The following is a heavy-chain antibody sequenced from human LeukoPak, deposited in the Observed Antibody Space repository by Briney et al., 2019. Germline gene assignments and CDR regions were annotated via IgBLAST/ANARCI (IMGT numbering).Heavy chain of an antibody. CDR2: IKSKTDGRTT. J-gene: IGHJ3*02. Sequence: NPGGSLRLSCAASGSTFSNSWMSWVRQAPGKGLEWGGRIKSKTDGRTTDYASPVKCRFTISRDASKNTLYLQMNSLKTAVTAVYYCTTRSGLGDVFDIWGQGTMVTVSS. D-gene: IGHD3/OR15-3a*01. CDR1: GSTFSNSW. V-gene: IGHV3-15*01. CDR3: TTRSGLGDVFDI.